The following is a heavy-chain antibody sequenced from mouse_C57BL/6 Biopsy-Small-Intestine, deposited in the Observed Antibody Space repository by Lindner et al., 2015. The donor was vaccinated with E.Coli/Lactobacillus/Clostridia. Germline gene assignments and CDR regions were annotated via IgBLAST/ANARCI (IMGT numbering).Heavy chain of an antibody. J-gene: IGHJ2*01. D-gene: IGHD1-3*01. Sequence: VQLQESGAELVRPGTSVKVSCKTSGYAFTNYMIEWVKQRPGQGLEWIGMIIPGSGETKSNEKFKGRAILTADKSSSTAYIQLSSLTSEDSAVYFCARRGYNGLDYWGQGTTLSVSS. CDR2: IIPGSGET. V-gene: IGHV1-54*01. CDR1: GYAFTNYM. CDR3: ARRGYNGLDY.